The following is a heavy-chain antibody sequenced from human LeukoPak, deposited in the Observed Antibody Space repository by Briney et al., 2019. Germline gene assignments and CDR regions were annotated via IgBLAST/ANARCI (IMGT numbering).Heavy chain of an antibody. CDR3: ARDGYDSSL. CDR2: ISYDGSKE. J-gene: IGHJ4*02. D-gene: IGHD3-22*01. CDR1: GFTFNKYD. V-gene: IGHV3-30*04. Sequence: PGGSLRLSCAASGFTFNKYDMHWVRQAPGKGLDWVTFISYDGSKEHYADSVKGRFTISRDNAKNSLYLQMNSLRAEDTAVYYCARDGYDSSLWGQGTLVTVSS.